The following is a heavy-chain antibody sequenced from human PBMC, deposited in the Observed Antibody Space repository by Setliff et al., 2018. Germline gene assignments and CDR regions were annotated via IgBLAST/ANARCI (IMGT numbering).Heavy chain of an antibody. CDR2: IYHSGST. Sequence: SETLSLTCAVSGYSISSGYYWGWIRQPPGKGLEWIGSIYHSGSTYYNPCLKSRVTISVDTSKNQFSLKLSSVTAADTAVYYCARGSGYSSSWYYYYYGMDVWGQGTTVTVSS. CDR1: GYSISSGYY. D-gene: IGHD6-13*01. CDR3: ARGSGYSSSWYYYYYGMDV. V-gene: IGHV4-38-2*01. J-gene: IGHJ6*02.